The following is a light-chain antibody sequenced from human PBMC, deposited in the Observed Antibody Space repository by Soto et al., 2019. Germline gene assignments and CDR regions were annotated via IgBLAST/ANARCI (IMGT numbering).Light chain of an antibody. J-gene: IGLJ7*01. V-gene: IGLV2-8*01. CDR3: SSYAASNNFYFV. CDR2: EVT. CDR1: SSDVGGYNY. Sequence: QPVLTQPPSASGSPGQSVTISCTGTSSDVGGYNYVSWYQQYPGRAPKLMIYEVTKRPSGVPDRFSGSKSGNTASLTVSGLQAEDEADYYCSSYAASNNFYFVFGGGTLLTVL.